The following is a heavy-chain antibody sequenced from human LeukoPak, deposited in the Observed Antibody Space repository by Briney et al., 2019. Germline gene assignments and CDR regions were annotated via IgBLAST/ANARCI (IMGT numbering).Heavy chain of an antibody. Sequence: GGSLRLSCAASGFTFSSYWMHWVRQAPGKGLVWVSRINSDGSSTSYADSVKGRFTISRDNSKNTLYLQMNSLRAEDTAVYYCAKASVAGTPDYWGQGTLVTVSS. CDR3: AKASVAGTPDY. CDR1: GFTFSSYW. D-gene: IGHD6-19*01. J-gene: IGHJ4*02. CDR2: INSDGSST. V-gene: IGHV3-74*01.